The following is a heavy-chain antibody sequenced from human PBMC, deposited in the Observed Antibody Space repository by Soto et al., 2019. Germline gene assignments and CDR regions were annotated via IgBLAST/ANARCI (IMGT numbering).Heavy chain of an antibody. CDR2: IYYTGRT. D-gene: IGHD3-10*01. CDR1: GGSVRGYS. J-gene: IGHJ4*02. CDR3: AREVSIYGSRYFDS. Sequence: QVQLQESGPGLVKPSETLSLTCTVSGGSVRGYSWTWIRQPPGKGRERIGYIYYTGRTKYNPSLKSRGALSVDTSENPFSLKLSSVTAADTGVYYCAREVSIYGSRYFDSWGQGTLVTVSS. V-gene: IGHV4-59*02.